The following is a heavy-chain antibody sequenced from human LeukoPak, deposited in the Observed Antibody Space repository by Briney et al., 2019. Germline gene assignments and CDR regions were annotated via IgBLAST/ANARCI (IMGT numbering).Heavy chain of an antibody. Sequence: PGGSLRLSCAASGFTFSSSAMSWVRQAPGKGLEWVSTISRSGGSTYYADSVKGRFTISRDNAKNSLYLQMNSLRAEDTAVYYCARGRTKMEALGYWGQGTLVTVSS. V-gene: IGHV3-23*01. CDR3: ARGRTKMEALGY. CDR2: ISRSGGST. J-gene: IGHJ4*02. D-gene: IGHD5-24*01. CDR1: GFTFSSSA.